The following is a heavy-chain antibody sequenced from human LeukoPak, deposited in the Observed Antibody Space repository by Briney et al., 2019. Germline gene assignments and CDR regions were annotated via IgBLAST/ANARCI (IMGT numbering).Heavy chain of an antibody. CDR2: MNPNSGNT. J-gene: IGHJ6*03. Sequence: ASVKLTCKASGYTFTSYDINWVRQATGQGLEWMGWMNPNSGNTRYAQKFQGRVTMSRNTSISTAYMELSSLRSEDTAVYYGARGMDGYNYGGYYYYMDVWGKGTTVTISS. D-gene: IGHD5-24*01. CDR3: ARGMDGYNYGGYYYYMDV. CDR1: GYTFTSYD. V-gene: IGHV1-8*01.